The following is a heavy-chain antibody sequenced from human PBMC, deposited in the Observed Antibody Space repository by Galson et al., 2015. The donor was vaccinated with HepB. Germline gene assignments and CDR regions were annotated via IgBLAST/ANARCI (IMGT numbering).Heavy chain of an antibody. CDR2: FDPEDGET. D-gene: IGHD5-24*01. Sequence: SVKVSCKVSGYTLTELSMHWVRQAPGKGLEWMGGFDPEDGETIYAQKFQGRVTMTEDTSTDTAYMELSSLRSEDTAVYYCATATGAAPWSGYNKLMDVWGQGTTVTVSS. V-gene: IGHV1-24*01. CDR3: ATATGAAPWSGYNKLMDV. CDR1: GYTLTELS. J-gene: IGHJ6*02.